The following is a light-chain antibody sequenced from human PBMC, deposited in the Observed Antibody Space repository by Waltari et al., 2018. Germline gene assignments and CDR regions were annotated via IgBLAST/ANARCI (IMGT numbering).Light chain of an antibody. CDR1: QSVSSN. V-gene: IGKV3-15*01. Sequence: EIVMTQSPATLSVSPGERATLSSRASQSVSSNLAWYQQKPGQAPRLLINGESTRATSIPARFSGSGSGTEVTLTISSLQSEDFAVYYCHQYNNWPPYTFGQGTKLEIK. CDR2: GES. CDR3: HQYNNWPPYT. J-gene: IGKJ2*01.